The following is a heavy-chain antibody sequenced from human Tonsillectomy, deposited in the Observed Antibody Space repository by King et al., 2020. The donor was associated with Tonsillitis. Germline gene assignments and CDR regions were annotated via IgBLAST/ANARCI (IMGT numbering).Heavy chain of an antibody. Sequence: EVQLVESGGGLVQPGGSLRLSCAASGFTFSSYWMSWVRQAPGKGLEWVANIKQDGSEKYYVDSVKGRLTISRDNAKNSLYLQMNSLRAEDTAVYYCARERVVPAALTYYYYYYMDVWGKGTTVTVSS. CDR3: ARERVVPAALTYYYYYYMDV. V-gene: IGHV3-7*03. CDR1: GFTFSSYW. J-gene: IGHJ6*03. CDR2: IKQDGSEK. D-gene: IGHD2-2*01.